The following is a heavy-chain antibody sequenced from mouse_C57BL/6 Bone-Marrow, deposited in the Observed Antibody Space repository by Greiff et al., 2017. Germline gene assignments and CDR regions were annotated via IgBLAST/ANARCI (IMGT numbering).Heavy chain of an antibody. CDR1: GFTFSDYY. D-gene: IGHD2-3*01. CDR2: ISNGGGST. Sequence: EVKLVESGGGLVQPGGSLKLSCAASGFTFSDYYMYWVRQTPEKRLEWVAYISNGGGSTYSPDTVKGRFTISRDNAKNTLYLQMSRLKSEDTAMYYCARHNDGYYDYYAMDYWGQGTSVTVSS. V-gene: IGHV5-12*01. J-gene: IGHJ4*01. CDR3: ARHNDGYYDYYAMDY.